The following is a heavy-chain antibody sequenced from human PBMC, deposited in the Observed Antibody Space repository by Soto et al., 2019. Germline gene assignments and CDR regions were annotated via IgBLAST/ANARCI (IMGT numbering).Heavy chain of an antibody. V-gene: IGHV3-23*01. D-gene: IGHD3-16*01. Sequence: EVQLLESGGGLVQPGGSLRLSCEVSGFTFSNYDMSWVRQGPGKGLEWVSSVSTSGGNTFYADSVKGRFAISRDNSKSTLFLQMTGLRVEDAALYYCARGTSTLPHWGQGTLVTVSS. CDR1: GFTFSNYD. J-gene: IGHJ4*02. CDR2: VSTSGGNT. CDR3: ARGTSTLPH.